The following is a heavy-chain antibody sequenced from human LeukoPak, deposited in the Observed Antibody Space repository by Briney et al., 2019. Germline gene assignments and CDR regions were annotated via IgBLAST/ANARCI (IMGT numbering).Heavy chain of an antibody. CDR3: ARGRPHNRRSSSGYYYVPKTPPDY. V-gene: IGHV1-69*13. Sequence: GASVKVSCKASGGTFSSYAISWVRQAPGQGLEWMGGIIPIFGTANYAQKFQGRVTITADESTSTAYMELSSLRSEDTAVYYCARGRPHNRRSSSGYYYVPKTPPDYWGQGTLVTVSS. D-gene: IGHD3-22*01. CDR2: IIPIFGTA. J-gene: IGHJ4*02. CDR1: GGTFSSYA.